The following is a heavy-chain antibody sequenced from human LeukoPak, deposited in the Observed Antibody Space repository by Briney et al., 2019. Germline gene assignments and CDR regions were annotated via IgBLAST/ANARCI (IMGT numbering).Heavy chain of an antibody. Sequence: GESLKISCQGSGYNFAFYWIAWVRQMPGKDLEWMGIIYPGDSNTKYSPSFQGQVTIYADKSINTAYLQWSSLKASDSALYYCARRNEYSSSSGHFDYWGQGTLVTVSS. CDR3: ARRNEYSSSSGHFDY. V-gene: IGHV5-51*01. J-gene: IGHJ4*02. CDR2: IYPGDSNT. CDR1: GYNFAFYW. D-gene: IGHD6-6*01.